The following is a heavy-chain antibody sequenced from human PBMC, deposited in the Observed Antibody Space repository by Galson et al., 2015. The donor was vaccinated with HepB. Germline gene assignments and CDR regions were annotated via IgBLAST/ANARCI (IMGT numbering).Heavy chain of an antibody. CDR3: IRMGDRSGYSST. CDR2: IETKGSNYAT. CDR1: GFTFSGST. V-gene: IGHV3-73*01. Sequence: SLRLSCAGSGFTFSGSTIHWVRQTSGKGLEWVGRIETKGSNYATAYVASVKGRFTISRDDSKNTAYLQMHSLRTEDTAVYYCIRMGDRSGYSSTWGQGTLVTVSS. D-gene: IGHD6-13*01. J-gene: IGHJ5*02.